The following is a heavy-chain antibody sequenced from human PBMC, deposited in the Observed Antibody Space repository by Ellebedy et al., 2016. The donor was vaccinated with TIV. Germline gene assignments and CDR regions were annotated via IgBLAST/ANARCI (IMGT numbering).Heavy chain of an antibody. J-gene: IGHJ6*02. V-gene: IGHV3-9*01. Sequence: GGSLRLSCAASGFTFDDYAMYWVRQAPGKGLEWVSGISWNSGSIGYADSVKGRFTFSRDNTKNTLYLQMNSLRVEDTAVYYCARFSQVDSSGYQYYGMDVWGQGTTVTVSS. CDR1: GFTFDDYA. CDR3: ARFSQVDSSGYQYYGMDV. CDR2: ISWNSGSI. D-gene: IGHD3-22*01.